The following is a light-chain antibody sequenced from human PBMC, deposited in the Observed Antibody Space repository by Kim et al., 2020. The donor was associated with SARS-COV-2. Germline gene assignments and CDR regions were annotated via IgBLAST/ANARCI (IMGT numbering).Light chain of an antibody. CDR1: QNIRGY. V-gene: IGKV1-39*01. CDR3: QQGSDIPLT. J-gene: IGKJ5*01. Sequence: ASVGDRVNSTSRTSQNIRGYLNWYQQKPGKAPNLLIYGASSLQSGVPSRFSGSGSGTDFTLTISSLQPEDFATYYCQQGSDIPLTFGQGTRLEIK. CDR2: GAS.